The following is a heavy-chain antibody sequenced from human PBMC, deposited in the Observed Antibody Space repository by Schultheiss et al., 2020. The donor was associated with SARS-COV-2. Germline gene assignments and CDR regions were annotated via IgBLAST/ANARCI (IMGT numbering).Heavy chain of an antibody. Sequence: SETLSLTCSVSGGSVSSGSYYWTWIRQPPGKGLEWIGYIYYTGSINYNPSLRSRVTILVDRSKNQFFLNLSTVTAADTAVYYCARDRASRGVDYWGQGTLVTVSS. V-gene: IGHV4-61*01. D-gene: IGHD3-10*01. CDR1: GGSVSSGSYY. CDR3: ARDRASRGVDY. J-gene: IGHJ4*02. CDR2: IYYTGSI.